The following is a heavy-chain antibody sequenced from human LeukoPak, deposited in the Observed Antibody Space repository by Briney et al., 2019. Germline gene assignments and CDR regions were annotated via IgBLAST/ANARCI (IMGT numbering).Heavy chain of an antibody. CDR1: GYTFTSYG. CDR2: ISAYNGNT. D-gene: IGHD2-15*01. Sequence: ASVKVSCKASGYTFTSYGISWVRQAPGQGLEWMGWISAYNGNTNYAQKLQGRVTMTTDTSTSTAYMELRSLRSDDTAVYYCARDGGEYCSGGSCLAPHYYYGMDVWGQGTTVTVSS. J-gene: IGHJ6*02. V-gene: IGHV1-18*01. CDR3: ARDGGEYCSGGSCLAPHYYYGMDV.